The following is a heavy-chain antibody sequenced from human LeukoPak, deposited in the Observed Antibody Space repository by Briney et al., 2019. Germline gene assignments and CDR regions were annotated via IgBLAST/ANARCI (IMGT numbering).Heavy chain of an antibody. Sequence: GGSLRLSCAASGSTFSSYSMNWVRQAPGKGLEWVSSISSSSSYIYYADSLRGRFTISRDNAKNSLFLQMNSLRVEDTAVYYCARERCTGGSCWGLDYWGQGTLVTVSS. J-gene: IGHJ4*02. CDR2: ISSSSSYI. V-gene: IGHV3-21*01. CDR1: GSTFSSYS. CDR3: ARERCTGGSCWGLDY. D-gene: IGHD2-15*01.